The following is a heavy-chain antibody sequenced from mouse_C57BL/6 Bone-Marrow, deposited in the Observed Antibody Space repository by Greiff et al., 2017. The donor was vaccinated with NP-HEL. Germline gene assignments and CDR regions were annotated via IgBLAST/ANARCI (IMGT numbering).Heavy chain of an antibody. Sequence: EVKVVESGGGLVKPGGSLKLSCAASGFTFSSYTMSWVRQTPEKRLEWVATISGGGGNTYYPDSVKGRFTISRDNAKNTLYLQMSSLRSEDTALYYCARRSHYYGSSLYAMDYWGQGTSVTVSS. CDR3: ARRSHYYGSSLYAMDY. CDR1: GFTFSSYT. D-gene: IGHD1-1*01. V-gene: IGHV5-9*01. CDR2: ISGGGGNT. J-gene: IGHJ4*01.